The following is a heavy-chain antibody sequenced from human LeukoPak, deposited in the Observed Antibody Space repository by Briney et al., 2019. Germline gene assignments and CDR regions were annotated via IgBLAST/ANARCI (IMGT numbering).Heavy chain of an antibody. V-gene: IGHV3-23*01. Sequence: PGGSLRLSCAASGFTFSSYAMSWVRQAPGKGLEWVSAISGSGGSTYYADSVKGRFTVSRDNSKNTLYLQMNSLRAEDTAVYYCAKVHGSGSYYNYDFLVKQKRQDYWGQGTLVTVSS. J-gene: IGHJ4*02. D-gene: IGHD3-10*01. CDR2: ISGSGGST. CDR3: AKVHGSGSYYNYDFLVKQKRQDY. CDR1: GFTFSSYA.